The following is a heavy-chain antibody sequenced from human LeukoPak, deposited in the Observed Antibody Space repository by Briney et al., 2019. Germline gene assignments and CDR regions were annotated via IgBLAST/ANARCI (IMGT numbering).Heavy chain of an antibody. D-gene: IGHD6-13*01. V-gene: IGHV3-15*01. J-gene: IGHJ4*02. CDR1: GFTFSNAW. CDR3: TTPAQYSSSWYVDY. Sequence: GESLKISCAASGFTFSNAWMSWVRQAPGKGLEWVGRIKSKTDGGTTDYAAPVKGRFTISRDDSKNTLYLQMNSLKTEDTAVYYCTTPAQYSSSWYVDYWGQGTLVTVSS. CDR2: IKSKTDGGTT.